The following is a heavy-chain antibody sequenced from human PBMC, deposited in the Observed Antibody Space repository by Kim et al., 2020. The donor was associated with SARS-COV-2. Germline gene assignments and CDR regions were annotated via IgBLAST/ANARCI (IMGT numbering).Heavy chain of an antibody. CDR1: GFTFSTSW. CDR3: ATCLGGDCYSHHWYFDL. Sequence: GGSLRLSCAASGFTFSTSWMHWVRQGPGKGLLWVSRISSDGSSTDYADSVKGRFTMSRDNAKNTLYLHMNSLRADDTAVVYCATCLGGDCYSHHWYFDLWGRGTLVTVSS. D-gene: IGHD2-21*02. V-gene: IGHV3-74*01. CDR2: ISSDGSST. J-gene: IGHJ2*01.